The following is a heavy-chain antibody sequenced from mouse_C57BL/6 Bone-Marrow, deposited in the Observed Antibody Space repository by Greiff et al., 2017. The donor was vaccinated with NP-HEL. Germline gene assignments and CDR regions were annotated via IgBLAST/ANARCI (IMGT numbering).Heavy chain of an antibody. CDR1: GFNIKNTY. Sequence: EVQLVESVAELVRPGASVKLSCTASGFNIKNTYMHWVKQRPEQGLEWIGRIDPANGNTKYAPKFQGKATITADTSSNTAYLQLSSLTSEDTAIYYCARRRAIYYGNYVFYYFDYWGQGTTLTVSS. CDR2: IDPANGNT. D-gene: IGHD2-1*01. CDR3: ARRRAIYYGNYVFYYFDY. J-gene: IGHJ2*01. V-gene: IGHV14-3*01.